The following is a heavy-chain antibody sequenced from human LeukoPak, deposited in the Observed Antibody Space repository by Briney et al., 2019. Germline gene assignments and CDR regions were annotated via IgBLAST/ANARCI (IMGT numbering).Heavy chain of an antibody. V-gene: IGHV3-74*01. D-gene: IGHD6-19*01. CDR3: DRAGASGWYAAGWFDP. CDR1: RFPFKNYL. J-gene: IGHJ5*02. CDR2: INTDGRTT. Sequence: GCPRLSSAASRFPFKNYLMHWVRETPGKGRVWVSRINTDGRTTRYAASVQGRFTISRDNAKNTLYLQMNSLRDDETAVYYRDRAGASGWYAAGWFDPWGQGTLVTVSS.